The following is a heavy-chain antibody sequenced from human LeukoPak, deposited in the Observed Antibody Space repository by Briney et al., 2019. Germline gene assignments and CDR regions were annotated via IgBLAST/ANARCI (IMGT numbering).Heavy chain of an antibody. Sequence: GGSLRLSCAASGFTFSKYWISWVRQAPGKGLEWVSYISSSGSTIYYADSVKGRFTISRDNSKNTLYLQMKSLRAEDTAVYYCAKGGGYEAQYYYYYLDVWGKGTTVTISS. CDR2: ISSSGSTI. CDR3: AKGGGYEAQYYYYYLDV. J-gene: IGHJ6*03. CDR1: GFTFSKYW. V-gene: IGHV3-48*01. D-gene: IGHD5-12*01.